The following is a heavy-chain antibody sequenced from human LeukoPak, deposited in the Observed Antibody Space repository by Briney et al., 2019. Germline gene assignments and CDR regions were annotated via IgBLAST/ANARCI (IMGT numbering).Heavy chain of an antibody. CDR2: IYTSGST. CDR1: GGSISSGSYY. V-gene: IGHV4-61*02. Sequence: SETLSLTCTVSGGSISSGSYYWTWVRQPAGTGLESIGRIYTSGSTNYNPSLKSRVTISADTSKNQFYLKLNSVTAADTAVYYWASIPGGKLYDYWGQGTLVTVSS. D-gene: IGHD2-2*02. J-gene: IGHJ4*02. CDR3: ASIPGGKLYDY.